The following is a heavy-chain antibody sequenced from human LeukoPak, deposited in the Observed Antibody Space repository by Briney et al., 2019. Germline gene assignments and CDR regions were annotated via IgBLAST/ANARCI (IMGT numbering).Heavy chain of an antibody. D-gene: IGHD3-10*01. CDR1: GYTFTGYY. Sequence: ASVKVSCKASGYTFTGYYMHWVRQAPGQGLEWMGWINPNRDGTNYAQKFQGRVTMTRDTSVSTAYMELSRLRSDDTAVYYCARSPGYYGSGTDLDYWGQGTLVTVSS. CDR2: INPNRDGT. J-gene: IGHJ4*02. CDR3: ARSPGYYGSGTDLDY. V-gene: IGHV1-2*02.